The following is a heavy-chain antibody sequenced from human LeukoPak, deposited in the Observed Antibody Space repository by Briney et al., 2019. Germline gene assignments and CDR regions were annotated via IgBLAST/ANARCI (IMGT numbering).Heavy chain of an antibody. CDR1: GDSVRSYY. CDR2: INDRGSN. D-gene: IGHD6-13*01. J-gene: IGHJ6*02. V-gene: IGHV4-59*02. CDR3: VRDSRYGSGWFEDGLDF. Sequence: SEILSLTCTVSGDSVRSYYWSWIRQPPGQGLEWLGHINDRGSNNYNPSLQGRVTISIDTSKNQFSLKVNSVTAADTAVYYCVRDSRYGSGWFEDGLDFWGQGTTVTVSS.